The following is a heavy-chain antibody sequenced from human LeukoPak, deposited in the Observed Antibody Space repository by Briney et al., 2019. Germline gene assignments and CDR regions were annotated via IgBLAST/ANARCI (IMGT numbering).Heavy chain of an antibody. CDR3: ARASYYYDSSGYPGYYSDY. D-gene: IGHD3-22*01. CDR1: GYTFTDYY. J-gene: IGHJ4*02. V-gene: IGHV1-2*02. Sequence: ASVKVSCKASGYTFTDYYMHWVRQAPGQGLEWMGWINPSSGGTNYAQKFQGRVTMTRDTSISTAYMELSRLRSDDTAVYYCARASYYYDSSGYPGYYSDYWGQGTLVTVSS. CDR2: INPSSGGT.